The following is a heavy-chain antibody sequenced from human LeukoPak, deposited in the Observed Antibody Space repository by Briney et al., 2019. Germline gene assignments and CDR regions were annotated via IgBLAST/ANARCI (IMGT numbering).Heavy chain of an antibody. D-gene: IGHD1-26*01. CDR3: ATTIVGATSNESLFDY. V-gene: IGHV1-69*05. Sequence: SVKVSCKASGGTFSSYAISWVRQAPGQGLEWMGGIIPIFGTANYAQKFQGRVTITTDESTSTAYMELSSLRAEDTAVYYCATTIVGATSNESLFDYWGQGTLVTVSS. CDR2: IIPIFGTA. CDR1: GGTFSSYA. J-gene: IGHJ4*02.